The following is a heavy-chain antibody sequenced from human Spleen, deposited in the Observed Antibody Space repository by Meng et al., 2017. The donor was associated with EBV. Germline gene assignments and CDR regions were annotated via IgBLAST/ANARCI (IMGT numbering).Heavy chain of an antibody. CDR3: ARGAWDGSGTRPFDH. D-gene: IGHD3-10*01. V-gene: IGHV4-34*01. Sequence: QVQLRQWGAGLLKPSETLSLTCAVFGGSLSGYHWSWTRQPPGMGLEWIGEIYHTGSTTYNSSLKSRVTLSLNTSNNQFSLNLSSVTAADTAVYYCARGAWDGSGTRPFDHWGQGTLVTVSS. CDR2: IYHTGST. CDR1: GGSLSGYH. J-gene: IGHJ4*02.